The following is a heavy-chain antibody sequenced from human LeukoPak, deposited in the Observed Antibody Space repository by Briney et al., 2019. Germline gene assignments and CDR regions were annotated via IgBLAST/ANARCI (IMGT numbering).Heavy chain of an antibody. CDR2: IYYSGST. Sequence: PSQTLSLTCTVSGGSISSGGYYWSWIRQHPGKGLEWIGYIYYSGSTNYNPSLKSRVTISVDTSKNQFSLKLSSVTAADTAVYYCARLYDYVWGSYLPSRGYFDYWGQGTLVTVSS. CDR3: ARLYDYVWGSYLPSRGYFDY. J-gene: IGHJ4*02. CDR1: GGSISSGGYY. D-gene: IGHD3-16*02. V-gene: IGHV4-31*03.